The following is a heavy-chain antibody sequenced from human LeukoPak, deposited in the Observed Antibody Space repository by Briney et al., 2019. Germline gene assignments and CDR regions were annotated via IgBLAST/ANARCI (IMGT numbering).Heavy chain of an antibody. J-gene: IGHJ3*02. D-gene: IGHD1-26*01. CDR3: ARDRWELRGAFDI. Sequence: ASVKVSCKASGYTFTGYYMHWVRQAPGQGLEWMGWINPNSGGTNYAQKFQGRVTMTRDTSISTAYMELSRLRSDDTAVYYCARDRWELRGAFDIWGQGTMVTVSS. V-gene: IGHV1-2*02. CDR2: INPNSGGT. CDR1: GYTFTGYY.